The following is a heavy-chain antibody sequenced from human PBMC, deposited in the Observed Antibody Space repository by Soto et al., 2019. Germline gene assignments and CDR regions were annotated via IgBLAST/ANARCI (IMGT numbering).Heavy chain of an antibody. CDR2: IITLFGTT. CDR1: GGTFSTYT. Sequence: QVQLVQSGAEVRKPGYSVKVSCKASGGTFSTYTIYWVRQAHGQGLEWVGRIITLFGTTKYAQNFQGRVTITAQESTSSAYMELSSLRADATAVYYCARRIDDRADDSFYVSGEGTAVSVSA. J-gene: IGHJ3*01. CDR3: ARRIDDRADDSFYV. D-gene: IGHD2-15*01. V-gene: IGHV1-69*18.